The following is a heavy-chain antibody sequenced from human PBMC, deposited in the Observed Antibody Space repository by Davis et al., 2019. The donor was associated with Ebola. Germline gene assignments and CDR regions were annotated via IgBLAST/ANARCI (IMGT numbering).Heavy chain of an antibody. CDR3: ARVSGGVNYDFWSGYPLRPFDY. V-gene: IGHV3-48*03. CDR1: GFTFSSYE. CDR2: ISSSGSTI. J-gene: IGHJ4*02. D-gene: IGHD3-3*01. Sequence: GESLKISCAASGFTFSSYEMNWVRQAPGKGLEWVSYISSSGSTIYYADSVKGRFTISRDNAKNSLYLQMNSLRAEDTAVYYCARVSGGVNYDFWSGYPLRPFDYWGQGTLVTVSS.